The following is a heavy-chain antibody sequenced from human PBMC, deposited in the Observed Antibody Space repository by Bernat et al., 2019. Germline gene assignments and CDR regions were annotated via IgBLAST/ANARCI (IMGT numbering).Heavy chain of an antibody. CDR1: GFTFSDYY. Sequence: LVESGGGLVKPGGSLRLSCAASGFTFSDYYMSWIRQAPGKGLEWVSCVSGSSSYTNYADSVKGRFTISRDNAKNSLYLQVNSLRAEDTAVYYCAREANGPRDYWGQGTLVTVSS. CDR2: VSGSSSYT. V-gene: IGHV3-11*05. J-gene: IGHJ4*02. CDR3: AREANGPRDY.